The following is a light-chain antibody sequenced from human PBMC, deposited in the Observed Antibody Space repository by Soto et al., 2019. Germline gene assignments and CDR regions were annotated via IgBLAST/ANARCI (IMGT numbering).Light chain of an antibody. CDR3: QQSYSTLLT. J-gene: IGKJ1*01. CDR1: QNINNY. Sequence: DVQVTQSPSSLSASVGDRVTITYRASQNINNYLNWYQQKPGKAPKLLISVESNLQSGVPSRFSGSGSGTDFILSISSLQPEDFATYYCQQSYSTLLTFGQGTKVDIK. CDR2: VES. V-gene: IGKV1-39*01.